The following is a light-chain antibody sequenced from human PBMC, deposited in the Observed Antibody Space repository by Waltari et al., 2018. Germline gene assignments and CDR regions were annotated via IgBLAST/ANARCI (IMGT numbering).Light chain of an antibody. CDR2: AAS. CDR1: QSVSRF. CDR3: QHYVSLPAT. J-gene: IGKJ1*01. Sequence: EIVLPQSPGTLSLSPGERATLSCRASQSVSRFLAWYQQKPGQAPRLLIYAASSRATGIPDRFSGSGSGTDFSLTISRLEPEDFAMYYCQHYVSLPATFGQGTKVEIK. V-gene: IGKV3-20*01.